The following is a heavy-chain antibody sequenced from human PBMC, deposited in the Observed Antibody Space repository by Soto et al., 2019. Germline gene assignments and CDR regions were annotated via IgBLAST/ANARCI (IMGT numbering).Heavy chain of an antibody. CDR2: ISYDGSNK. V-gene: IGHV3-30*18. CDR1: GFTFSSYG. D-gene: IGHD3-22*01. Sequence: GGSLRLSCAASGFTFSSYGMHWVRQAPGKGLEWVAVISYDGSNKYYADSVKGRFTISRDNSKNTLYLQMNSLRAEDTAVYYRAKLSITMIVVVPFDAFDIWGQGTMVTVSS. J-gene: IGHJ3*02. CDR3: AKLSITMIVVVPFDAFDI.